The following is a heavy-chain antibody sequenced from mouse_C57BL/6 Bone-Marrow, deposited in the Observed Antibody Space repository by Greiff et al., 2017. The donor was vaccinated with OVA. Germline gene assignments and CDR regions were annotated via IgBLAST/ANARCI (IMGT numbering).Heavy chain of an antibody. CDR2: ISSGSSTI. CDR1: GFTFSDSG. J-gene: IGHJ3*01. CDR3: ARGAY. Sequence: EVMLVESGGGLVKPGGSLKLSCAASGFTFSDSGMHWVRQAPEKGLEWVAYISSGSSTIYYADTVKGRFTISRDNAKNTLFLQMTSLRSEDTAMYYCARGAYWGQGTLVTVSA. V-gene: IGHV5-17*01.